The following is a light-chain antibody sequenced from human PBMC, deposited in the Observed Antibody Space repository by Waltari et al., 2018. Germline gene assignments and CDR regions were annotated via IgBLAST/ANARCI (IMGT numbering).Light chain of an antibody. V-gene: IGKV4-1*01. CDR3: QQYYTTPPYT. J-gene: IGKJ2*01. CDR2: WAS. CDR1: QNLLYSSNNKNY. Sequence: SLAVSLGERATINCKSSQNLLYSSNNKNYLAWYQQKPGQPPKLLIYWASTREFGVPDRFSGSGSETDFTLTISSLQAEDVAVYYCQQYYTTPPYTFGQGTKLEIK.